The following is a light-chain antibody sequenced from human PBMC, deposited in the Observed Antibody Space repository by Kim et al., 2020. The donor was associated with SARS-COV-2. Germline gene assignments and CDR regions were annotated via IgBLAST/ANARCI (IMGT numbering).Light chain of an antibody. V-gene: IGKV1-9*01. CDR3: QQLNTSPLT. Sequence: ASVGDRVPSPCRASQGISSYLAWYQQKPGKAPKLLIYVASTLQTGVPSRFSGSGSGTDFSLTISSLQPEDFATYYCQQLNTSPLTFGGGTRVDIK. CDR1: QGISSY. J-gene: IGKJ4*01. CDR2: VAS.